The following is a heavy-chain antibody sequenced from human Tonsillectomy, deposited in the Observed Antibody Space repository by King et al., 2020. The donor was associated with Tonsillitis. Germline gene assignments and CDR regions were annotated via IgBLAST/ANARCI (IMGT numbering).Heavy chain of an antibody. V-gene: IGHV4-4*07. CDR1: GGSISGYY. Sequence: VQLQESGPGLVKPSEALSLTCTVSGGSISGYYWSWIRQPAGKGLEWIGRIYTSLSTNYNPSLKSRVTMSVDTSKNQFSLKLSSVTAADTAVYYCARSDFWSGYYNFWGQGTLVTVSS. D-gene: IGHD3-3*01. CDR3: ARSDFWSGYYNF. CDR2: IYTSLST. J-gene: IGHJ4*02.